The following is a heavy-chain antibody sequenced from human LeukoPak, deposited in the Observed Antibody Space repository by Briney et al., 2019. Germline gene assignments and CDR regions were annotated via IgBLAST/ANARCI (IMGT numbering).Heavy chain of an antibody. Sequence: SSEILSLTCTVSGGSISSSSYYWGWIRQPPGKGLEWIGSIYYSGSTYYNPSLKSRVTISVDTSKNQFSLKLSSVTAADTAVYYCAKLGTFVAYFDYWGQGTLVTVSS. D-gene: IGHD1-14*01. J-gene: IGHJ4*02. V-gene: IGHV4-39*01. CDR2: IYYSGST. CDR3: AKLGTFVAYFDY. CDR1: GGSISSSSYY.